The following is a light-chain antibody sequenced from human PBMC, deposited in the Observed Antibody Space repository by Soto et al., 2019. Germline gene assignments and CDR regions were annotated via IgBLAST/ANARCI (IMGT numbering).Light chain of an antibody. CDR3: QQYNDSPLT. CDR1: QTLSTHD. J-gene: IGKJ3*01. Sequence: EIVLTQSPGTLSLSPGERATLSCRASQTLSTHDLAWYQQRPGQTPRLLIYAASTRDTDIPDRFNGSGSGTYFALTISRLAPEDFELYYCQQYNDSPLTFGPGTKVYVK. CDR2: AAS. V-gene: IGKV3-20*01.